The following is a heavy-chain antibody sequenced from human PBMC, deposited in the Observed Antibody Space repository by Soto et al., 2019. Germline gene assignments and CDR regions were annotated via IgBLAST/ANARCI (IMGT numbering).Heavy chain of an antibody. CDR3: AKALSHDSPFDY. CDR1: GFTFIDYA. Sequence: EVQLLESRGGLVQPGGSLRLSCTASGFTFIDYAMSWVRQAPGKRLEWVSLISGGGGTTQYADSVKGRFTISRDNSKNTVYLQMNSLRVEDTAVYFCAKALSHDSPFDYWGQGTLVTVSS. D-gene: IGHD1-1*01. CDR2: ISGGGGTT. J-gene: IGHJ4*02. V-gene: IGHV3-23*01.